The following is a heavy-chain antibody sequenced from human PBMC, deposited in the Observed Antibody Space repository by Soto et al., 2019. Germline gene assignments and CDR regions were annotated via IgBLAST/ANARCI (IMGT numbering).Heavy chain of an antibody. V-gene: IGHV4-39*01. CDR1: GGSISSSSHY. CDR2: IYYSGST. Sequence: SETLSLTCSVSGGSISSSSHYWGWIRQPPGKGLEWIANIYYSGSTYYNPSLQSRVTISVDTSKNQFSLKVNSVTAADTAVYYCARAAPEDVAVVPALKGYFDYWGQGTLVTVSS. D-gene: IGHD2-15*01. J-gene: IGHJ4*02. CDR3: ARAAPEDVAVVPALKGYFDY.